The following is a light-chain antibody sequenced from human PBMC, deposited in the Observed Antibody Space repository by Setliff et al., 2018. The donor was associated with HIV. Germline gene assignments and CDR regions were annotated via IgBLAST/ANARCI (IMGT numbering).Light chain of an antibody. CDR3: SSYTSSSTFWV. J-gene: IGLJ3*02. Sequence: QSVLTQPPSVSGSPGQSITVSCTGTSSDVGGYNYVSWCQQHPGKAPKLMIYDVSNRPSGVSNRFSGSKSGNTASLTISGLQAGDEADYYCSSYTSSSTFWVFGGGTKVTVL. V-gene: IGLV2-14*03. CDR2: DVS. CDR1: SSDVGGYNY.